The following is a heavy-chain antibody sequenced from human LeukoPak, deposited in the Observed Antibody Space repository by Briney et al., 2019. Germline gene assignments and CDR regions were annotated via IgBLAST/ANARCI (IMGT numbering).Heavy chain of an antibody. CDR3: ARRHGRCSDGSCYYPDY. Sequence: GASVKVPCKASGYTFTSHDINWVRQATGQGLEWMGWMNPNSGNTGYAQKFQGRVTMTRNSSITTAYMELSSLRSEDTAVYYCARRHGRCSDGSCYYPDYWGQGTLVTVSS. CDR1: GYTFTSHD. V-gene: IGHV1-8*01. CDR2: MNPNSGNT. D-gene: IGHD2-15*01. J-gene: IGHJ4*02.